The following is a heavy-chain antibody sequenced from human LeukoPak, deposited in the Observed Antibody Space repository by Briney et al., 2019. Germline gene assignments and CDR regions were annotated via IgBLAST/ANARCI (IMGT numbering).Heavy chain of an antibody. J-gene: IGHJ6*02. D-gene: IGHD2-2*02. CDR1: GGTFSSYA. V-gene: IGHV1-69*13. CDR2: IIPIFGTA. Sequence: SVKVSCKASGGTFSSYAISWVRQAPGQGLEWMGGIIPIFGTANYAQKFQGRVTITADESTSTAYMELSSLRSEDTAVYYCASGYCSSTSCYIDYYYYGMDVWGQGTRSPSP. CDR3: ASGYCSSTSCYIDYYYYGMDV.